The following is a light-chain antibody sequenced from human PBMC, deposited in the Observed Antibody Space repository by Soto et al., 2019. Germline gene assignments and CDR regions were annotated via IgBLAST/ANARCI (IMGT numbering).Light chain of an antibody. V-gene: IGKV3-15*01. CDR2: GAS. CDR1: QSISTN. CDR3: QLYHIWPRT. J-gene: IGKJ1*01. Sequence: EIVITQLPATLSVSPGERATLYCRASQSISTNLAWYQQKPGQAPRLFISGASTRATGIPARFSGSGSGTEFTLTISSLQSEDFAVYYCQLYHIWPRTFGQGTKVDIK.